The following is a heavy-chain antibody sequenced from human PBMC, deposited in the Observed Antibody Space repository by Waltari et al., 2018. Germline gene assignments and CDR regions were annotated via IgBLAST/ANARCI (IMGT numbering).Heavy chain of an antibody. D-gene: IGHD3-10*01. CDR2: TWYDGNNI. Sequence: QVQLVESGGGVVQPGGSLRLSCAASGFALNNYGISWVRQAPGKLLALVALTWYDGNNIDYRDSVKGRFTITRDDSKNTRYLEMKSLRADDTAVYYCARDVVRGVPVGGYNGLDVWGQGTTVTVSS. V-gene: IGHV3-33*01. J-gene: IGHJ6*02. CDR3: ARDVVRGVPVGGYNGLDV. CDR1: GFALNNYG.